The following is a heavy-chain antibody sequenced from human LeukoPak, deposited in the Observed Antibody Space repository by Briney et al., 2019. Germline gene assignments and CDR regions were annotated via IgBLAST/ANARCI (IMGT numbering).Heavy chain of an antibody. Sequence: GGSLRLSCAASGFIVSSDYMSWVRLAPGKGLEWVSLIYDGGRTYYADPVKGRFTISRDNSNTLHLQMNSLRSEDTAVYYCARGAGYPFYMDVWGKGTTVTVS. J-gene: IGHJ6*03. CDR3: ARGAGYPFYMDV. CDR2: IYDGGRT. CDR1: GFIVSSDY. D-gene: IGHD5-18*01. V-gene: IGHV3-66*02.